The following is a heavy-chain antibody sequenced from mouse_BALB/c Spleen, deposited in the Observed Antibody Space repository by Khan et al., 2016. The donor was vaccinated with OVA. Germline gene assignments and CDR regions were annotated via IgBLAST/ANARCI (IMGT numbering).Heavy chain of an antibody. CDR1: GYSITTNYA. Sequence: EVQLQESGPGLVKPSQSLSLTCTVTGYSITTNYAWDWIRQFPGNKLEWMGYISYSGSTSYNQSLKSRISITRDTSTNQFFLQLNSVTTEDTATYYCARKNYYGYAVDYWGQGTSVTVSS. J-gene: IGHJ4*01. CDR2: ISYSGST. CDR3: ARKNYYGYAVDY. V-gene: IGHV3-2*02. D-gene: IGHD1-1*01.